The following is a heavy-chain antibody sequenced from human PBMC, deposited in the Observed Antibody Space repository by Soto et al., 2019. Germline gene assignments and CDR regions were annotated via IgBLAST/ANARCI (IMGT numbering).Heavy chain of an antibody. Sequence: QVQLVQSGAEVKKPGASVKVSCKALGYDFSSYGISWVRQAPGQGLEWMGWISASNGNRDYAQQFQGRVTMTSDTSRTTAYMELRSLRSVDTDVYYCVRDPQRNDYWGQGTLVNVSS. V-gene: IGHV1-18*04. CDR1: GYDFSSYG. CDR3: VRDPQRNDY. CDR2: ISASNGNR. J-gene: IGHJ4*02. D-gene: IGHD2-2*01.